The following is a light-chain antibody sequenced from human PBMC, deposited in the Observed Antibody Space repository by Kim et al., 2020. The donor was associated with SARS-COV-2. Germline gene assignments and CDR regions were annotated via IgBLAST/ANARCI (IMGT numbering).Light chain of an antibody. V-gene: IGKV3-20*01. J-gene: IGKJ4*01. CDR1: QSVSRSH. CDR2: GAS. CDR3: LHYRGAPVT. Sequence: DIVLTQSPGTLSLSPGEGATLSCRASQSVSRSHIAWYQKKSGQAPRLFIYGASSRATGIPDRFSGSGSGTDFTLTISRLEPEDFAVYYCLHYRGAPVTFGGGTKVDIK.